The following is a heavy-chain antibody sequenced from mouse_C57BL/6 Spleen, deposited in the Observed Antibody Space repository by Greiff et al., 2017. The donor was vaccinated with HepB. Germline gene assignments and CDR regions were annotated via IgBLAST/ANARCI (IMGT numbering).Heavy chain of an antibody. CDR1: GYTFTGYW. CDR3: ARGIYYGYDPWYFDV. Sequence: QVQLQQSGAELMKPGASVKLSCKATGYTFTGYWIEWVKQRPGHGLEWIGEILPGSGSTNYNEKFKGKATFTADTSSNTAYMQLSSLTTDDSAIYYCARGIYYGYDPWYFDVWGTGTTVTVSS. J-gene: IGHJ1*03. V-gene: IGHV1-9*01. CDR2: ILPGSGST. D-gene: IGHD2-2*01.